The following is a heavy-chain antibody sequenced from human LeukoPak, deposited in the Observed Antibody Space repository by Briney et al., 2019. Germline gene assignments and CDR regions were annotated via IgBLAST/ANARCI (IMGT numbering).Heavy chain of an antibody. V-gene: IGHV1-69*04. CDR1: GGTFSSYA. CDR2: IVPVLGIA. D-gene: IGHD3-3*01. CDR3: ARHSSRGQYYAFDF. J-gene: IGHJ4*02. Sequence: GSSVKVSCKASGGTFSSYAISWVRQAPGQGLEWMGRIVPVLGIANYAQKFQGGVTITADKSTNTAYMEFNNLRFEDTAVYYCARHSSRGQYYAFDFWGQGALVTVSP.